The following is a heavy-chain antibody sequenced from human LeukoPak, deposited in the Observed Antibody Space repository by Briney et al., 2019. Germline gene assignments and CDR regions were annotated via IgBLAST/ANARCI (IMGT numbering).Heavy chain of an antibody. D-gene: IGHD4-17*01. CDR1: GGSISTYY. CDR3: AREVGTMTTHYFEY. CDR2: FYYTGSA. Sequence: PSETLSLTCTVSGGSISTYYWSWIRQPPGKGLDWIGSFYYTGSANYNPSLRSRVTISLGTSKNQISLRLSSVTAADTAVYYCAREVGTMTTHYFEYWGQGALVTVSS. V-gene: IGHV4-59*01. J-gene: IGHJ4*02.